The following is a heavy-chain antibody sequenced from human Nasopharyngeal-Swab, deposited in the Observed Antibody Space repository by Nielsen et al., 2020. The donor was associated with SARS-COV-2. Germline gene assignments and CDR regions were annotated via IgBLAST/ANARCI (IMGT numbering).Heavy chain of an antibody. Sequence: SVKVSCKASGGTFSSYAISWVRQAPGQGLEWMGGIIPIFGTANYAQKFQGRVAITADESTSTAYMELSSLRSEDTAVYYCARCLRRAARPFDYYYGMDVWGQGTTVTVSS. CDR1: GGTFSSYA. CDR2: IIPIFGTA. D-gene: IGHD6-6*01. V-gene: IGHV1-69*13. CDR3: ARCLRRAARPFDYYYGMDV. J-gene: IGHJ6*02.